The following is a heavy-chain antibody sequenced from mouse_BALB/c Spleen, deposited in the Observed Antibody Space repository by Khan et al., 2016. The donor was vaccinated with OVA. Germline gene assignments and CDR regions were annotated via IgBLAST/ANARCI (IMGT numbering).Heavy chain of an antibody. V-gene: IGHV2-6-7*01. D-gene: IGHD2-10*01. CDR1: GFSLTGYG. CDR2: IWGAGST. CDR3: ARAYYGNYREAMDY. J-gene: IGHJ4*01. Sequence: QVQLKQSGPGLVAPSQSLSITCTVSGFSLTGYGVNWVRQPPGKGLEWRGIIWGAGSTDYNSALKSRLSLSKDYSRSQVFLKLNSLQTDDTARYYGARAYYGNYREAMDYWGQGTSVTVSS.